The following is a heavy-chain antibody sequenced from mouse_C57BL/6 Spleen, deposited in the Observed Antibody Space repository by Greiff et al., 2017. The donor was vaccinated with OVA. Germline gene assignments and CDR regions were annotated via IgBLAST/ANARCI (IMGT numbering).Heavy chain of an antibody. Sequence: EVKLVESGGGLVKPGGSLKLSCAASGFTFSDYGMHWVRQAPEKGLEWVAYISSGSSTIYYADTVKGRFTLSRDNAKNTLFLQMTSLRSEDTAMYYWARDYSNYYWYFDVWGTGTTVTVSS. D-gene: IGHD2-5*01. V-gene: IGHV5-17*01. J-gene: IGHJ1*03. CDR1: GFTFSDYG. CDR3: ARDYSNYYWYFDV. CDR2: ISSGSSTI.